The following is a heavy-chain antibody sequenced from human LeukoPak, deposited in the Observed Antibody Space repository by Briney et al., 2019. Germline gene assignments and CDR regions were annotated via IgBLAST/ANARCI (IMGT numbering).Heavy chain of an antibody. J-gene: IGHJ6*03. CDR1: GFTFSSYE. D-gene: IGHD6-13*01. CDR3: ARRIGIAAAGQRYYMDV. Sequence: AGGSLRLSCAASGFTFSSYEMNWVRQAPGKGLEWVSYISSSGSTIYYADSVKGRFTISRDNAKNSLYLQMNSLRAEDTAVYYCARRIGIAAAGQRYYMDVWGKGTTVTVSS. CDR2: ISSSGSTI. V-gene: IGHV3-48*03.